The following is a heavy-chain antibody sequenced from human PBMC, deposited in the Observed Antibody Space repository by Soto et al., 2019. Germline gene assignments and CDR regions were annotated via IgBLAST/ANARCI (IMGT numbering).Heavy chain of an antibody. V-gene: IGHV4-59*01. CDR2: IYYSGST. CDR3: ARGGRSAGDTNWFDP. D-gene: IGHD7-27*01. Sequence: QVQLQESGPGLVKPSETLSLTCTVSGGSISSYYWSWIRQPPGKGLEWIGYIYYSGSTNYNPSLKSRVTXTXXXSXXQFSLKLSSVTAADTAVYYCARGGRSAGDTNWFDPWGQGTLVTVSS. CDR1: GGSISSYY. J-gene: IGHJ5*02.